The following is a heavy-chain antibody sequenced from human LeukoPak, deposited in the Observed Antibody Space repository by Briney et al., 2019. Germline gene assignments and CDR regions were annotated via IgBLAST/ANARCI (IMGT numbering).Heavy chain of an antibody. CDR1: GYTFTSYD. J-gene: IGHJ4*02. V-gene: IGHV1-8*01. CDR2: MNPNSGNT. D-gene: IGHD5-18*01. Sequence: ASVKVSCKASGYTFTSYDINRARQATGQGLEWMGWMNPNSGNTGYAQKFQGRVTMTRNTSISTAYMELSSLRSEDTAVYYCARIKRGYSYGNFDYWGQGTLVTVSS. CDR3: ARIKRGYSYGNFDY.